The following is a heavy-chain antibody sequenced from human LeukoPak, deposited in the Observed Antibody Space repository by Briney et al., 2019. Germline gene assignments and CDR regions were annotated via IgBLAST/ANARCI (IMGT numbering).Heavy chain of an antibody. CDR2: ISGSGGST. V-gene: IGHV3-23*01. J-gene: IGHJ4*02. CDR1: GFTFSSYA. CDR3: AKVQAAVGGYYDISGYSHPFFDY. Sequence: SGGSLRLSCAASGFTFSSYAMSWVRQAPGKGLEWVSAISGSGGSTYYADSVKGRFTISRDNSKNTLYLQTNSLRAEDTAVYYCAKVQAAVGGYYDISGYSHPFFDYWGQGTLVTVSS. D-gene: IGHD3-22*01.